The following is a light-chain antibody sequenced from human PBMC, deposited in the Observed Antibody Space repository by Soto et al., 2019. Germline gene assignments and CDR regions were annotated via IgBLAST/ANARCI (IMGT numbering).Light chain of an antibody. Sequence: QSALTQPPSVSGSPGQSVTISCTGTSSDVGSYNRVSWYQQPPGTAPKLMIYEVSNRPSGVPDRFSGSKSGNTASLTISGLQAEDEADYYCSLYTSSSTRVVFGGGTKLTV. V-gene: IGLV2-18*01. CDR3: SLYTSSSTRVV. J-gene: IGLJ2*01. CDR1: SSDVGSYNR. CDR2: EVS.